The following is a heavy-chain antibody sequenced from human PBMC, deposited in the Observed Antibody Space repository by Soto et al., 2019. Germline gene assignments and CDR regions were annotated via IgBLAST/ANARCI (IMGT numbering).Heavy chain of an antibody. CDR2: ISYDGSNK. CDR1: GFTFSSYA. D-gene: IGHD6-13*01. Sequence: GGSLRLSCAAFGFTFSSYAMHWVRQAPGKGLEWVAVISYDGSNKYYADSVKGRFTISRDNSKNTLYLQMNSLRAEDTAVYYCARDRGSSWYVDYYYYGMDVWGQGTTVTVSS. V-gene: IGHV3-30-3*01. J-gene: IGHJ6*02. CDR3: ARDRGSSWYVDYYYYGMDV.